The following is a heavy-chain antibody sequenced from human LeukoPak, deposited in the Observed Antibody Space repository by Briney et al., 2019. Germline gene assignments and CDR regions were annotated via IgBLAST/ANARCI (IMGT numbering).Heavy chain of an antibody. CDR1: GFTFSSYE. J-gene: IGHJ4*02. Sequence: GGSLRLSCAASGFTFSSYEMNWVRQAPGKGLEWVSYISSSGSTIYYADSVKGRFTISRDNAKNSLYLQMNSLRAEDTAVYYCARDDYGDYEFFDYWGQGTLVTVSS. D-gene: IGHD4-17*01. CDR2: ISSSGSTI. V-gene: IGHV3-48*03. CDR3: ARDDYGDYEFFDY.